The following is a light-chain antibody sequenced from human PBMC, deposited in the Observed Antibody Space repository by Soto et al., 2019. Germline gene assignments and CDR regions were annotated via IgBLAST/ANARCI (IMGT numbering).Light chain of an antibody. V-gene: IGKV3-15*01. Sequence: EIVMTQSPATLSVTPRQRATLSCRASQSVSSNLAWYQQKPGQAPRLLIYGASTRATGIPARFSGSGSGTEFTLTISSLQSEDFAVYYCQQYNNWRATFGQGTKV. J-gene: IGKJ1*01. CDR2: GAS. CDR1: QSVSSN. CDR3: QQYNNWRAT.